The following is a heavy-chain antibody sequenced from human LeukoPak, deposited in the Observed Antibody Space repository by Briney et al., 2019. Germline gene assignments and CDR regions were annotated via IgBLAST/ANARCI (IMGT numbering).Heavy chain of an antibody. CDR1: GFTFSSHE. D-gene: IGHD5-12*01. CDR3: ARVLLSGYDRPIDF. J-gene: IGHJ4*02. Sequence: PGGSLRLSCAASGFTFSSHEMNWVRQAPGKRLEWVSYISSSAGSISLADSVKDRFSVSRDNAKNSLYLQMTSLRAEDTGIYYCARVLLSGYDRPIDFWGQGTLVTISS. CDR2: ISSSAGSI. V-gene: IGHV3-48*03.